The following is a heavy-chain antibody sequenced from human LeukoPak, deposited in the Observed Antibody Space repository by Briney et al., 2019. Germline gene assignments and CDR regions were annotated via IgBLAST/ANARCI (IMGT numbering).Heavy chain of an antibody. D-gene: IGHD6-6*01. CDR1: GFTFRSYA. Sequence: TGGSLRLSCSASGFTFRSYAMAWVRQAPGTGLGRVSAISNSGRNTYYADSVKGRFTISRDNSKNTLYLEMNSLRAEDTAVYYCSNWVEGARPSLDYWGQGALVTVSS. V-gene: IGHV3-23*01. CDR2: ISNSGRNT. J-gene: IGHJ4*02. CDR3: SNWVEGARPSLDY.